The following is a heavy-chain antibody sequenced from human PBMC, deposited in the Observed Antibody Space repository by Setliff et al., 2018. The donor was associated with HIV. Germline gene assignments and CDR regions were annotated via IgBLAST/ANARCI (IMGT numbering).Heavy chain of an antibody. CDR1: GGSLREYY. CDR3: ARGATLLPGYSDRWEYFYMDV. J-gene: IGHJ6*03. CDR2: INHSGST. Sequence: PSETLSLPCAVYGGSLREYYWSWIRQSPGKGLEWIGEINHSGSTHYNPPLKSRATISVDTSKNQFSLRLNSVTAADTAVYYCARGATLLPGYSDRWEYFYMDVWGKGTTVTVSS. D-gene: IGHD5-12*01. V-gene: IGHV4-34*01.